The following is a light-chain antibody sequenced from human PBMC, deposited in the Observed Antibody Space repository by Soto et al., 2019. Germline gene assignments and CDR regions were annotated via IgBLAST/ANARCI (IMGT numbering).Light chain of an antibody. CDR1: QGIRND. CDR3: LQHNSYPRT. J-gene: IGKJ1*01. Sequence: DIQMTQSPYSLSASVGDRVTITCRACQGIRNDLGWYQQEPGKAPKRLIYAASSLQSGVPSRVSGSGSGTEVTLTISSLQPEDFATYYCLQHNSYPRTFGQGTKVEIK. V-gene: IGKV1-17*01. CDR2: AAS.